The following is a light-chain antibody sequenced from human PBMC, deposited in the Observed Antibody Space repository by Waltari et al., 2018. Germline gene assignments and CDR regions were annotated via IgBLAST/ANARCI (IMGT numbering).Light chain of an antibody. CDR1: QSILSSGDNKHY. CDR2: WAF. CDR3: QQYYDTPFT. Sequence: DIVMTQSPDSLAVSLGESATSKCKSSQSILSSGDNKHYLAWYQHKLGQPPKLLIYWAFTRASGVPDRFSGSGSGTDFSLTINSLQAEDVAVYYCQQYYDTPFTFGPGTKVAI. J-gene: IGKJ3*01. V-gene: IGKV4-1*01.